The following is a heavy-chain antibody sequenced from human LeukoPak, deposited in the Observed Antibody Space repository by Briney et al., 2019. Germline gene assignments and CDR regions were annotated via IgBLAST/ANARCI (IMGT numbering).Heavy chain of an antibody. Sequence: ASVKVSRKASGGTFSSYAISWVRQAPGQGLEWMGRIIPILGIANYAQKFQGRVTITADKSTSTAYMELSSLRSEDTAVYYCARCDYYDSSVPFDYWGQGTLVTVSS. CDR3: ARCDYYDSSVPFDY. V-gene: IGHV1-69*04. D-gene: IGHD3-22*01. CDR2: IIPILGIA. J-gene: IGHJ4*02. CDR1: GGTFSSYA.